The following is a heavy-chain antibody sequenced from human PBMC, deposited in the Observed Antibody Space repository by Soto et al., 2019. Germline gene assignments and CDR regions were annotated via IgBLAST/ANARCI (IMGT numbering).Heavy chain of an antibody. J-gene: IGHJ6*02. CDR2: ITGTDSTT. Sequence: EVQLVESGGGLVQPGGSLRLSCAASGFTFSSYAMSWVRQAPGKGLEWVSGITGTDSTTYYADSVKGRFSISRDNSRNMLYLQMNSLRAEDRARDYCAKEPDRPKRWVGYGMDVWGQGTTVTVSS. D-gene: IGHD1-26*01. CDR1: GFTFSSYA. V-gene: IGHV3-23*04. CDR3: AKEPDRPKRWVGYGMDV.